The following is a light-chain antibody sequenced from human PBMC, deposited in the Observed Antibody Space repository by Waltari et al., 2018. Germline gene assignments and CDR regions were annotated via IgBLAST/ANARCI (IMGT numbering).Light chain of an antibody. CDR3: QQYNSYST. J-gene: IGKJ2*01. CDR2: KTS. Sequence: DIEMTQSPSFLSASVGAGVTITCRASHTLNTWLAWYQQKPGKPPRVLIYKTSTLETGVPSRFSGSASGTEFTLTISSLQPDDSATYYCQQYNSYSTFGQGTKLEIK. V-gene: IGKV1-5*03. CDR1: HTLNTW.